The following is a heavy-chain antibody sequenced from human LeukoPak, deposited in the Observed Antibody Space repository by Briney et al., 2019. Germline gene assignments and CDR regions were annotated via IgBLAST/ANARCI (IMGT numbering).Heavy chain of an antibody. Sequence: SETLSLTCTVSAGSISSYSWSWIRQPPGKGLEWIGYIYTSGSTNYNPSLKSRGTISVDTSKNQFSLKLSSVTAADTAVYYCARLSGSFSHRTFDIWGQGTMVTVSS. D-gene: IGHD1-26*01. CDR2: IYTSGST. CDR3: ARLSGSFSHRTFDI. V-gene: IGHV4-4*09. CDR1: AGSISSYS. J-gene: IGHJ3*02.